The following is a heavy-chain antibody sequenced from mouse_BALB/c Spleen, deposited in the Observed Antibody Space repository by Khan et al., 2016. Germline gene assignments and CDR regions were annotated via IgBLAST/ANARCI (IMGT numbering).Heavy chain of an antibody. D-gene: IGHD2-14*01. J-gene: IGHJ4*01. Sequence: QVQLQQSGAELVRPGVSVKISCKGSGYTFTDYAMHWVKQSHAKSLEWIGVISTYYGDASYNQKFKGKATMTVDKSSSTAYMELARLTSEDSAIYYCARVYDGLYYAMDYWGQGTSVTVSS. CDR2: ISTYYGDA. V-gene: IGHV1S137*01. CDR1: GYTFTDYA. CDR3: ARVYDGLYYAMDY.